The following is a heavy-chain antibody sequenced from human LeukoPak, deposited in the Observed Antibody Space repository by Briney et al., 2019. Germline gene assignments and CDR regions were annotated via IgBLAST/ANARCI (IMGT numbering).Heavy chain of an antibody. Sequence: SQIPSLTCAISGDSVSSNSAAWNWIRQSPSRGLEWLGRTYYRSKWYNDYAVSVKSRITINPDTSKNQFSLQLDSVTPEDTAVYYCCHSLSGRTGALDIWGRGTVVTVSS. V-gene: IGHV6-1*01. D-gene: IGHD2-21*01. CDR3: CHSLSGRTGALDI. CDR1: GDSVSSNSAA. J-gene: IGHJ3*02. CDR2: TYYRSKWYN.